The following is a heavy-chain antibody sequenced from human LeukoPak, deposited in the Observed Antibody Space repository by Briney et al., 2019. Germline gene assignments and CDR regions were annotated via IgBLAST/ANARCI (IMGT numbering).Heavy chain of an antibody. CDR2: IGAAGEM. Sequence: PGGSLRLSCAASGFTFSSYDMHGVRQATGKGLEWVSTIGAAGEMFYPGSVKGRFTISRDDAKNSMYLQMNSLRAGDTAVYYCVRRLRGWSSGFDYWGQGVLVTVSS. CDR1: GFTFSSYD. CDR3: VRRLRGWSSGFDY. J-gene: IGHJ4*02. V-gene: IGHV3-13*04. D-gene: IGHD6-19*01.